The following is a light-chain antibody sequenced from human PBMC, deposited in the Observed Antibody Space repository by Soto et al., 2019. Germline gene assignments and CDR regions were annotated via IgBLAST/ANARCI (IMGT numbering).Light chain of an antibody. Sequence: EVVLTQSPATLSLSPGERATLSCRASQSISNYLAWYQQKPGQSPRLLISDASNRATGIPARFTGSGTGTDFTLTISSLESEDFVVYYCQQYGSSGTFGQGTKVEIK. CDR2: DAS. J-gene: IGKJ1*01. CDR1: QSISNY. CDR3: QQYGSSGT. V-gene: IGKV3D-11*02.